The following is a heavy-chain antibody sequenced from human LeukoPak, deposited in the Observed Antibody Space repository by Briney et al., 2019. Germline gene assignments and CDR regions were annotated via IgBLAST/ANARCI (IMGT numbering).Heavy chain of an antibody. V-gene: IGHV2-70*12. D-gene: IGHD2-15*01. J-gene: IGHJ4*02. CDR3: ASGLSWNFDY. CDR2: IDWNDDK. Sequence: SGPTLVNPTQTLTPTCTFSGFSLNTRAMCVSWIRQPPGKALEWLAFIDWNDDKYYSTSLKTRLTISKDTSKNQVVLTMTNMDPVDTATYYCASGLSWNFDYWGQGTLVTVSS. CDR1: GFSLNTRAMC.